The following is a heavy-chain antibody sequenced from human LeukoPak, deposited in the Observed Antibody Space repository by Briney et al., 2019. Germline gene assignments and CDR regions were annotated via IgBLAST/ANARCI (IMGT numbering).Heavy chain of an antibody. Sequence: PSETLSLTCTVSGGSISSSSYYWGWIRQPPGKGLEWIGSIYYSGSTYYNPSLKSRVTISVDTSKNQFSLKLNSVTAADTAVYYCASSHRWADYGDPFEFWGQGTLVTVSS. V-gene: IGHV4-39*07. D-gene: IGHD4-17*01. CDR2: IYYSGST. CDR1: GGSISSSSYY. CDR3: ASSHRWADYGDPFEF. J-gene: IGHJ4*02.